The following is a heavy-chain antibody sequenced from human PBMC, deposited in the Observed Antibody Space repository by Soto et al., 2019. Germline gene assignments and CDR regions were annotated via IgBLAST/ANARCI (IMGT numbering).Heavy chain of an antibody. CDR2: INEDGSEK. V-gene: IGHV3-7*03. J-gene: IGHJ4*02. Sequence: VGSLRLSCAASGFRFSLFWMSWVRQTPGKGLEWVANINEDGSEKFFADSVKGRFTISRDNAKNSLSLQMNSLTADDTAVYYCARTGWPQSSYYFDYWGQGTLVTVSS. CDR1: GFRFSLFW. D-gene: IGHD3-16*01. CDR3: ARTGWPQSSYYFDY.